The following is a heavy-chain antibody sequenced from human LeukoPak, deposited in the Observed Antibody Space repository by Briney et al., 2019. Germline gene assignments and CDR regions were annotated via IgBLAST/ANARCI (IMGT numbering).Heavy chain of an antibody. Sequence: TGGSLRLSCAASGFTFSNYWMHWVRQVPGKGLVWVSRINPGGSSTTYADSVKGRFTISRDNAKNTLYLQMNSLRAEDTAVYYCARSNRADDYWGQGTLVTVSS. CDR2: INPGGSST. CDR3: ARSNRADDY. D-gene: IGHD1-14*01. J-gene: IGHJ4*02. V-gene: IGHV3-74*01. CDR1: GFTFSNYW.